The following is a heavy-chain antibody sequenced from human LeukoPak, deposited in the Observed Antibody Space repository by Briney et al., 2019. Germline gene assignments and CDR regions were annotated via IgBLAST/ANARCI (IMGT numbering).Heavy chain of an antibody. CDR1: GFTFSTYW. V-gene: IGHV3-7*05. J-gene: IGHJ6*02. CDR3: ARDPYSSTWSYGMDV. CDR2: IKQDGSEK. D-gene: IGHD6-13*01. Sequence: PGGSLRLSCAASGFTFSTYWMSWVRQAPGKGLEWVANIKQDGSEKVYVDPVKGRFTISRDNAQNSLFLQMNALRAEDTAVYYCARDPYSSTWSYGMDVWGQGTTVTVSS.